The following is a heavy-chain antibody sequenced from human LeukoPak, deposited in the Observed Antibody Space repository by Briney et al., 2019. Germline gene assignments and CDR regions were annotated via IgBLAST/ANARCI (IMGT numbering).Heavy chain of an antibody. Sequence: SETLSLTCTVSGGSISSYYWSWIRQPPGKGLKWIGNIYYSGYTTYSPSLRSRVTISVDTSKNQFSLKLSSVTAADTAVYYCARETSQKGAHYMDVWGKGTTITISS. J-gene: IGHJ6*03. V-gene: IGHV4-59*01. CDR1: GGSISSYY. D-gene: IGHD3-16*01. CDR3: ARETSQKGAHYMDV. CDR2: IYYSGYT.